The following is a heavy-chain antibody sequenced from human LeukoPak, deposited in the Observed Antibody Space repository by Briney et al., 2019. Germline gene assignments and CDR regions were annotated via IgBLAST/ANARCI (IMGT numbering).Heavy chain of an antibody. Sequence: PGGSLRLSCAASGFTFSSYTMNWVRQAPGKGLEWVSSISSSSSYIYYADSVKGRFTISRDNAKNSLYLQMNSLRAEDTAVYYCARGPSGYHNTGGQGTLVTVSS. D-gene: IGHD5-12*01. CDR3: ARGPSGYHNT. J-gene: IGHJ4*02. CDR1: GFTFSSYT. CDR2: ISSSSSYI. V-gene: IGHV3-21*01.